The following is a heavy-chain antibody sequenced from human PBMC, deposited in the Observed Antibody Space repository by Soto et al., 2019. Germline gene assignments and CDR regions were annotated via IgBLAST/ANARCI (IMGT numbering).Heavy chain of an antibody. J-gene: IGHJ4*02. CDR1: GFTFSSAP. V-gene: IGHV3-15*01. D-gene: IGHD6-19*01. Sequence: EVQLVESGGGSVKPGESLTLSCAASGFTFSSAPMSWVRQAPGKGLEWVGRIKPNTNGGAIDYLAPVKGRFTLSRDDSKNTLYLQMNSLKIEDSALYYCTTPAIPVDGTQPFNYWGQGALVTVSS. CDR3: TTPAIPVDGTQPFNY. CDR2: IKPNTNGGAI.